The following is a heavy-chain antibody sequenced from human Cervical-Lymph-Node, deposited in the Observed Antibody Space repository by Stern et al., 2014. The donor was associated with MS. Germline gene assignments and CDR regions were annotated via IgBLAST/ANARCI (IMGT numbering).Heavy chain of an antibody. J-gene: IGHJ5*02. CDR3: AKDPSPGVSYFDWMDP. CDR2: ICWNSDII. V-gene: IGHV3-9*01. CDR1: GFDFEDYA. Sequence: EVQLVESGGGLVQPGRSLRLSCVVSGFDFEDYALHWVRQAPGKGLEWFSGICWNSDIIGYADSVKGRFTISRDNAKNSLFLQMNSLSVGDTALYFCAKDPSPGVSYFDWMDPWGQGTLVTVSS. D-gene: IGHD3-9*01.